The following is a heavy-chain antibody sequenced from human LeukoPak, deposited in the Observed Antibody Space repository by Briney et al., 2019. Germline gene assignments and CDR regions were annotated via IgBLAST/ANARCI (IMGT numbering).Heavy chain of an antibody. J-gene: IGHJ4*02. CDR1: GGSISSRSYY. Sequence: PSETLSLTCTVSGGSISSRSYYWGWVRQPPGKGLEWIGSIYYSGSTYYNPSLKSRVTISVDTSKNQFSLKLSSVTAADTAVYYCASGLGYQLTYFDYWGQGTLVTVSS. V-gene: IGHV4-39*01. D-gene: IGHD2-2*01. CDR2: IYYSGST. CDR3: ASGLGYQLTYFDY.